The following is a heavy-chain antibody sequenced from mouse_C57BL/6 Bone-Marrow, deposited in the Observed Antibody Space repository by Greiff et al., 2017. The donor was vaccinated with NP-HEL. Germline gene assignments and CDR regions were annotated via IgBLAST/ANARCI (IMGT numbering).Heavy chain of an antibody. CDR3: ARYYYGSRGWYFDV. V-gene: IGHV1-72*01. J-gene: IGHJ1*03. D-gene: IGHD1-1*01. CDR1: GYTFTSYW. Sequence: QVQLQQPGADLVKPGASVKLSCKASGYTFTSYWMHWVKQRPGRGLEWLGRIDPNSGGTKFNEKFKTKATLTVDKPSSTAYMQLSSLTSEDSAVYYCARYYYGSRGWYFDVWGTGTTVTVSS. CDR2: IDPNSGGT.